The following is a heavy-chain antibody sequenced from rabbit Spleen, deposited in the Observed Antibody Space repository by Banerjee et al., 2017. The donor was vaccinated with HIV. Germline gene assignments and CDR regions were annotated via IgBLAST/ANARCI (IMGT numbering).Heavy chain of an antibody. Sequence: QEQLVESGGGLVRPEGSLTLTCTASGFSFSSRFYMCWVRQAPGKGLEWIACIDSGSSGDTYYASWAKGRFTVSKTSSTTVTLQMTSLTGADTATYFCARDLTNVIGWNFGLWGQGTLVTVS. D-gene: IGHD1-1*01. V-gene: IGHV1S45*01. CDR3: ARDLTNVIGWNFGL. CDR2: IDSGSSGDT. CDR1: GFSFSSRFY. J-gene: IGHJ3*01.